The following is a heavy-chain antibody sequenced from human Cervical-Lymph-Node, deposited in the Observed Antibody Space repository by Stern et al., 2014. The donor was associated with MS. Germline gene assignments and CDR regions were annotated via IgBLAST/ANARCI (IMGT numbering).Heavy chain of an antibody. CDR3: AHRLGIAVAGGWFDP. D-gene: IGHD6-19*01. Sequence: ESGPTLVKPTQTLTLTCTFSGFSLSTSGVGVGWIRQPPGKALEWLALIYWDDDKRDSPSLKSRLTITKDSSKNQVVLTITNMDPVDTATYYGAHRLGIAVAGGWFDPWGQGTLVTVSS. CDR1: GFSLSTSGVG. CDR2: IYWDDDK. J-gene: IGHJ5*02. V-gene: IGHV2-5*02.